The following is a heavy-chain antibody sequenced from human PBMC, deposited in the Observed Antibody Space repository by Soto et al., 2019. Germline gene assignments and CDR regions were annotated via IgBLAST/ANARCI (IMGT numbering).Heavy chain of an antibody. CDR3: AREIDSNYDGRDV. J-gene: IGHJ6*02. CDR1: GFTFSNFG. D-gene: IGHD4-4*01. Sequence: PGGSLRLSCEASGFTFSNFGMNWVRQAPGKGLEWVARVWYDGSSKYYVDSMKGRFTISRDNSKETVYLQMNSFTAEATGVYYCAREIDSNYDGRDVWGQGTTVTVSS. V-gene: IGHV3-33*01. CDR2: VWYDGSSK.